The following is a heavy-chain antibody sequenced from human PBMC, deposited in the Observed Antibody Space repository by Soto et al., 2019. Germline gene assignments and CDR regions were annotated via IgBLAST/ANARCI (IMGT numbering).Heavy chain of an antibody. J-gene: IGHJ6*02. CDR1: GGSVSSGSYY. CDR3: ARGPRIAARPNYYYYGMDV. D-gene: IGHD6-6*01. V-gene: IGHV4-61*01. Sequence: QVQLQESGPGLVKPSETLSLTCTVSGGSVSSGSYYWSWIRQPPGKGLEWIGYIYYSGSTNYNPSLKSRVTISVETSKNQSSLKLSSVTAADTAVYYCARGPRIAARPNYYYYGMDVWGQGTTVTVSS. CDR2: IYYSGST.